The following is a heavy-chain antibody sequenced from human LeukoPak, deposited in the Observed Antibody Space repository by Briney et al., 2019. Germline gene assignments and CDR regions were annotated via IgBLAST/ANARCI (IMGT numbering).Heavy chain of an antibody. CDR1: GFTFSNYY. CDR3: ARDVYYYDSSGFDP. D-gene: IGHD3-22*01. V-gene: IGHV3-21*01. J-gene: IGHJ5*02. Sequence: PGGSLTLSCAASGFTFSNYYMNWVRQAPGKGLEWVSSISGSSSYIYYADSVKGRFTISRDNAKNSLYLQMNSLRAEDTAVYYCARDVYYYDSSGFDPWGQGTLVTVSS. CDR2: ISGSSSYI.